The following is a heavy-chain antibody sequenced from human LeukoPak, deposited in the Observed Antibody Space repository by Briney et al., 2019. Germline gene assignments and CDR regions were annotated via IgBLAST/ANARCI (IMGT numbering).Heavy chain of an antibody. CDR2: IYYSGST. D-gene: IGHD3-10*01. Sequence: PSETLSLTCTVSGGSISSYYWSWIRQPPGKGLEWIGYIYYSGSTNYNPSLKSRVTISVDTSKNQFSLKLSSVTAADTAVYYCAREAYGSFLPYYLDYWGQGTLVTVSS. CDR3: AREAYGSFLPYYLDY. V-gene: IGHV4-59*01. J-gene: IGHJ4*02. CDR1: GGSISSYY.